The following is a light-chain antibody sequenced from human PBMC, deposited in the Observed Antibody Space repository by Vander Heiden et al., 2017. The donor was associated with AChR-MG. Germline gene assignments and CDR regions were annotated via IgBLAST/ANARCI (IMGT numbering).Light chain of an antibody. Sequence: DIQMTQSPSSLSASVGDRVTITCRASQSISSYLNWYQQKPGKAPKLLIYAASSLQSGVPSRFSGSGSGTDFTLTISSLQPEDFATYYCQQSQSTPTVTFGRGTKVDIK. CDR1: QSISSY. J-gene: IGKJ3*01. V-gene: IGKV1-39*01. CDR2: AAS. CDR3: QQSQSTPTVT.